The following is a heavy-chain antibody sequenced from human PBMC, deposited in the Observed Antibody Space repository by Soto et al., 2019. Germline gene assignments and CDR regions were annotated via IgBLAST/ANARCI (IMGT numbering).Heavy chain of an antibody. V-gene: IGHV3-30-3*01. CDR1: GFTFSAYA. CDR2: ISYDGSTK. D-gene: IGHD2-2*02. Sequence: GSLGLSGAASGFTFSAYAMHGVRQDPGKGLEWLAVISYDGSTKFYADTVKGRFTISRGNSKNTLYLQMNSLRAEDSGIYYCARDGGECSRTSCYNEIPPAWFGPWGQGALVTVSS. J-gene: IGHJ5*02. CDR3: ARDGGECSRTSCYNEIPPAWFGP.